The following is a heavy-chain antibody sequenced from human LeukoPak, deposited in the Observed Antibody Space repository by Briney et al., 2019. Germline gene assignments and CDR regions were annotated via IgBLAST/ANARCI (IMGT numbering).Heavy chain of an antibody. D-gene: IGHD6-13*01. J-gene: IGHJ4*02. CDR3: TRIAAGGKHFDY. Sequence: PGRSLRLSCTASGFTFGDYAMSWFRQAPGKGLEWVGFIRSKAFGGTADYAASVQGRFTISRDDSKRIAYLQMNILKTEDTAVYYCTRIAAGGKHFDYWGQGTLVTVSS. V-gene: IGHV3-49*03. CDR1: GFTFGDYA. CDR2: IRSKAFGGTA.